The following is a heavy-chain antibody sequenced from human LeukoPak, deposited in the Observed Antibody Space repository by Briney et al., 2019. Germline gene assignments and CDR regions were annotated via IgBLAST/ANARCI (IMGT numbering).Heavy chain of an antibody. CDR2: IYYTGNT. CDR3: ARERNMITFGGVIAPLDY. D-gene: IGHD3-16*02. J-gene: IGHJ4*02. CDR1: GDSISTSKSY. Sequence: SDTLSLTCTVSGDSISTSKSYWGWIRQPPLKGLEWIGSIYYTGNTYYNASLKSRVTISVDTSKNQFSLSLTSVTAADTAVYYCARERNMITFGGVIAPLDYWGQGTLVTVSS. V-gene: IGHV4-39*02.